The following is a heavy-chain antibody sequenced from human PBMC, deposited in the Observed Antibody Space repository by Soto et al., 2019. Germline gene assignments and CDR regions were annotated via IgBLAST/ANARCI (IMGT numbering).Heavy chain of an antibody. J-gene: IGHJ6*02. CDR3: AILLRSTYGMDV. D-gene: IGHD3-3*01. Sequence: SETLSLTCAVSGGSISSSNWWTWVRQPPGKGLEWIGEIYHDGSANYNPSLKSRVTISVDKSKNQFSLKVTSVTAADTAVYYCAILLRSTYGMDVWGQGTTVTVSS. CDR2: IYHDGSA. CDR1: GGSISSSNW. V-gene: IGHV4-4*02.